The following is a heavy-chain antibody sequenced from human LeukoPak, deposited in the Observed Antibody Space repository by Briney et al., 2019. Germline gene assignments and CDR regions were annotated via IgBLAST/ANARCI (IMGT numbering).Heavy chain of an antibody. Sequence: PGGSLRLSCAASGFTFSSYDMHWVRQATGKGLEWVSAIGTAGDTSYPDSVKGRVTISRENAKNSLYLQMNSLRAGDTAVYYCARGGRPYYYYYYMYVWGKGTTVTVS. CDR2: IGTAGDT. J-gene: IGHJ6*03. D-gene: IGHD1-26*01. V-gene: IGHV3-13*01. CDR1: GFTFSSYD. CDR3: ARGGRPYYYYYYMYV.